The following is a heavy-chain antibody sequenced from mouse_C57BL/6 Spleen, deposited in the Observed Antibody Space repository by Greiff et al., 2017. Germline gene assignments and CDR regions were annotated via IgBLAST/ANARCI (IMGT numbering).Heavy chain of an antibody. V-gene: IGHV1-64*01. Sequence: VQLQQPGAELVKPGASVKLSCKASGYTFTSSWMHWVKQRPGQGLEWIGMIHPNSGSTNYNEKFKSKATLTVDKSSSTAYMQLSSLTSEDSAVYYCARVVDYCGSSPFPSRRHATLV. CDR3: ARVVDYCGSSPFPS. D-gene: IGHD1-1*01. J-gene: IGHJ3*01. CDR1: GYTFTSSW. CDR2: IHPNSGST.